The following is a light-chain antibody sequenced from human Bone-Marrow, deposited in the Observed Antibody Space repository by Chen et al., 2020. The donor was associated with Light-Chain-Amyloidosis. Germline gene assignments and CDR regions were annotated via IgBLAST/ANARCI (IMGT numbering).Light chain of an antibody. CDR2: RDT. CDR3: QSADSSGTYEVI. J-gene: IGLJ2*01. Sequence: SYELTQPPSVSVSPGQTARLTCSGDDLPTKYAYWYQQKPGQAPVLVIHRDTERPSGNSERFSGSSSGTTATLTISGVQAEDEADYHCQSADSSGTYEVIFGGGTKLTVL. CDR1: DLPTKY. V-gene: IGLV3-25*03.